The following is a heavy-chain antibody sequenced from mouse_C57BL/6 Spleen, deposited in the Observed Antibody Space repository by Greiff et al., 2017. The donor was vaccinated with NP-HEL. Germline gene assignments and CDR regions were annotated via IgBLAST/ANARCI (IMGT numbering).Heavy chain of an antibody. CDR1: GFNIKNTY. J-gene: IGHJ4*01. Sequence: VQLQQSVAELVRPGASVKLSCTASGFNIKNTYMHWVKQRPEQGLEWIGRIDPANGNTKYAPKFQGKATITADTSSNTACLQLSSLTSEDTAIYCCARANWGDYYAMDYWGQGTSVTVSS. CDR2: IDPANGNT. CDR3: ARANWGDYYAMDY. V-gene: IGHV14-3*01. D-gene: IGHD4-1*01.